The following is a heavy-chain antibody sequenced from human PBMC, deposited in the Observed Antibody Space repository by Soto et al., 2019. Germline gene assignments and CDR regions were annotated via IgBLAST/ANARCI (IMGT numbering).Heavy chain of an antibody. J-gene: IGHJ6*02. CDR1: GYTLTSRG. CDR3: ARIYDSSGYIGYYYGMDV. Sequence: ASVKVSCKASGYTLTSRGISWVRQAPGQGLEWMGWISAYNGNTNYAQKLQGRATMTTDTSTSTAYMELRSLRSDDTAVYSCARIYDSSGYIGYYYGMDVWGQGTTVTVSS. D-gene: IGHD3-22*01. CDR2: ISAYNGNT. V-gene: IGHV1-18*01.